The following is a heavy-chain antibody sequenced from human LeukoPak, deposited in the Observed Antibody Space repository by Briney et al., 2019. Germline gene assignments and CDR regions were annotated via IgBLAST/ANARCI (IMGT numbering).Heavy chain of an antibody. CDR2: ISGNDGNT. D-gene: IGHD5-24*01. V-gene: IGHV3-23*01. J-gene: IGHJ3*02. CDR1: GFTFNNYA. CDR3: ARPAQVDGSIDVFDI. Sequence: GGPLRLSCAGSGFTFNNYAMSWVRQAPGKGLEWVSVISGNDGNTFYADSVKGRFTISRDNSKNTLYLQMNSLRAEDTALYYCARPAQVDGSIDVFDIWGQGTMVTVSS.